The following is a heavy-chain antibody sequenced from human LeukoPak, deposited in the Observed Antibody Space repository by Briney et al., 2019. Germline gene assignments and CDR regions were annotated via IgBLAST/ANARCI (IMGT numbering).Heavy chain of an antibody. CDR1: GGSISSGSYF. CDR3: ARGVFPNYFDY. D-gene: IGHD3-10*01. V-gene: IGHV4-61*10. Sequence: PSQTLSLTCTVSGGSISSGSYFWSWIRQPAGKGLEWIGYVYYSGSTHYNPSLKSRVTISVDTSKNQFSLKLSSVTAADTAVYYCARGVFPNYFDYWGQGTLVAVSS. J-gene: IGHJ4*02. CDR2: VYYSGST.